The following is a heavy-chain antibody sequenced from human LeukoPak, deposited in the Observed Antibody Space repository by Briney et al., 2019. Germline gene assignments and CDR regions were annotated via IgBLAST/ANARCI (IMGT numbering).Heavy chain of an antibody. CDR3: ARGSRFGVVERDAFDI. CDR2: IGQDGTEI. J-gene: IGHJ3*02. Sequence: GGSLRLSCAASEFTFSSYWMSWVRQAPGKGLEWVANIGQDGTEIYYVDSVKGRFTISRDNAKNSLYLQMNSLRAEDTAVYYCARGSRFGVVERDAFDIWGQGTMVTVSS. V-gene: IGHV3-7*01. CDR1: EFTFSSYW. D-gene: IGHD3-3*01.